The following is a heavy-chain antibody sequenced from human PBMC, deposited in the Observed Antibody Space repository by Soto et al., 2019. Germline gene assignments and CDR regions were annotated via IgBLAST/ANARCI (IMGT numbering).Heavy chain of an antibody. V-gene: IGHV3-49*03. CDR2: IRNKAYGGTT. D-gene: IGHD2-2*01. Sequence: GGSLRLSWTASGFTIGDYAMDWFRQAPGKGLEWVSFIRNKAYGGTTEYAASVKGRFTISRDDSKSVAYLQMNSLETEDTAVYFCSRGARGYCTSNSCPYYDYWGQGALVTVSS. CDR3: SRGARGYCTSNSCPYYDY. CDR1: GFTIGDYA. J-gene: IGHJ4*02.